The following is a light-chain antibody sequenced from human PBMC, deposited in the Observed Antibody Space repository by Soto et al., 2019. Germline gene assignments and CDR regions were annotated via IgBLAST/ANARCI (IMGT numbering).Light chain of an antibody. CDR3: NSYTSSGTYV. CDR1: SSDVGLYNY. CDR2: DVR. V-gene: IGLV2-14*03. Sequence: QSALTQPASVSGSPGQSITISCTGTSSDVGLYNYVSWYRHLPGKAPELIIYDVRNRPSGVSNRFSGSKSANTASLTISGLQAEDEADYYCNSYTSSGTYVFGTGTKVTVL. J-gene: IGLJ1*01.